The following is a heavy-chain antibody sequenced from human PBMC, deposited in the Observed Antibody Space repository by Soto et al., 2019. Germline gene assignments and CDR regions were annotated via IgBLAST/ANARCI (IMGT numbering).Heavy chain of an antibody. CDR2: FDPEDGET. Sequence: ASVKVSCKVSGYTLTELSMHWVRQAPGKGLEWMGGFDPEDGETIYAQKFQGRVTMTEDTSTDTAYMELSSLRSEDTAVYYCARDPCSCTSCYSRFTWFDPWGQGTLVTVSS. J-gene: IGHJ5*02. CDR1: GYTLTELS. CDR3: ARDPCSCTSCYSRFTWFDP. V-gene: IGHV1-24*01. D-gene: IGHD2-2*01.